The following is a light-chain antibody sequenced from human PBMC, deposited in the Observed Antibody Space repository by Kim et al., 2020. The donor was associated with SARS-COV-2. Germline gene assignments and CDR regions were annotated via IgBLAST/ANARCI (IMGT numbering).Light chain of an antibody. CDR3: QQYNNWPPFT. CDR2: GAS. CDR1: QSVNSN. J-gene: IGKJ5*01. V-gene: IGKV3D-15*01. Sequence: EIVMTQSPATLSVFPGERATLSCRASQSVNSNLAWYQQKPGQAPRLLIFGASTRATDIPARFSGSGSGTEFTLTITSLQSEDFAVYYCQQYNNWPPFTFGQGTRLEIK.